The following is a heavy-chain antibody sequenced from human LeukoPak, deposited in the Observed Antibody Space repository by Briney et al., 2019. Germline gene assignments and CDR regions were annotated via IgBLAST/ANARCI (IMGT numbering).Heavy chain of an antibody. CDR2: FDPEDGET. Sequence: ASVKVSCKVSGYTLTELSMHWVRQAPGKGLEWMGGFDPEDGETIYAQKFQGRVTMTEDTSTDTAYMELSSLRVEDTALYYCARESEGGTGTSCPDYWGQGTLVTVSS. J-gene: IGHJ4*02. CDR1: GYTLTELS. V-gene: IGHV1-24*01. D-gene: IGHD2-2*01. CDR3: ARESEGGTGTSCPDY.